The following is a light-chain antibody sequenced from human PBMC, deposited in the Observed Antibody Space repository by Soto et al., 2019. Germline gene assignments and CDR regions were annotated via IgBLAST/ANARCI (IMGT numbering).Light chain of an antibody. Sequence: IIMTQSPATLSVSPGESVTFSCRASQSISTNLAWYQQKPGQAPRLLIYGASTRDTHIPDRFSGTGSETEFTLSVSSLQSEDFAIYYCQQYYDWPLVTFGGGTRVEI. CDR3: QQYYDWPLVT. CDR1: QSISTN. CDR2: GAS. V-gene: IGKV3-15*01. J-gene: IGKJ4*01.